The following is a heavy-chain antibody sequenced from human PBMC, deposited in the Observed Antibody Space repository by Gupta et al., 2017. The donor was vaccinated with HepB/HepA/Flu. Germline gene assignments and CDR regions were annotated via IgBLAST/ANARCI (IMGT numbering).Heavy chain of an antibody. CDR2: ISSSGSTI. CDR1: GFTFSSYE. Sequence: EVQLVESGGGLVQPGGSLRLSCAASGFTFSSYEMNWVRQAPGKGLEWVSYISSSGSTIYYADSVKGRFTISRDNAKNSLYLQMNSLRAEDTAVYYCARAGGYFDWLRMLDYWGQGTLVTVSS. J-gene: IGHJ4*02. V-gene: IGHV3-48*03. D-gene: IGHD3-9*01. CDR3: ARAGGYFDWLRMLDY.